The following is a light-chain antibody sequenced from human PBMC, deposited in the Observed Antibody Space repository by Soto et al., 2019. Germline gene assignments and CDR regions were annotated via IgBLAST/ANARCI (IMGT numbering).Light chain of an antibody. CDR3: QQLKSYPIT. J-gene: IGKJ5*01. CDR1: QATRSY. V-gene: IGKV1-9*01. Sequence: DIQLTQSPSFLSASVGDRVTITCRPSQATRSYLAWYQQKPGKAPKLLIYAASTLQSGVPSRFSGSASGTEFTLTISSLQPEDFAIYYCQQLKSYPITFGQGTRLEIK. CDR2: AAS.